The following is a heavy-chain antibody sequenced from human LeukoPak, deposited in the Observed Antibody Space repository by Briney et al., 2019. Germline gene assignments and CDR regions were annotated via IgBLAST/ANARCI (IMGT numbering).Heavy chain of an antibody. J-gene: IGHJ4*02. CDR2: ISGSGGRT. CDR1: RITLSNYG. CDR3: AKIDSPRVGWRAPFDY. D-gene: IGHD6-19*01. Sequence: PGGSLRLSCAVSRITLSNYGMSWVRQAPGKGLEWVAGISGSGGRTNYADSVKGRFTISRDSPKNTLYLQMNSLRAEDTAVYFCAKIDSPRVGWRAPFDYWGQGTLVTVSS. V-gene: IGHV3-23*01.